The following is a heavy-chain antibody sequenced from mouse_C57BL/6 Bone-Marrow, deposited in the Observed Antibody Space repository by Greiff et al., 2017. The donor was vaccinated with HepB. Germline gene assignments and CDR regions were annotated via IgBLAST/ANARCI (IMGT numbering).Heavy chain of an antibody. CDR1: GFSLTSYG. CDR2: IWSGGST. D-gene: IGHD1-1*01. V-gene: IGHV2-2*01. CDR3: ASPFYYGSPMDY. J-gene: IGHJ4*01. Sequence: QVHVKQSGPGLVQPSQSLSITCTVSGFSLTSYGVHWVRQSPGKGLEWLGVIWSGGSTDYNAAFISRLSISKDNSKSQVFFKMNSLQADDTAIYYCASPFYYGSPMDYWGQGTSVTVSS.